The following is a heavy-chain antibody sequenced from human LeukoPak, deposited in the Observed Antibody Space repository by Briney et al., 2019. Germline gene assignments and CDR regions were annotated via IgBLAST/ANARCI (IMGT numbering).Heavy chain of an antibody. CDR2: ISGSGGST. CDR1: GFTFSSYA. D-gene: IGHD3-3*01. V-gene: IGHV3-23*01. Sequence: GGSLRLSCAASGFTFSSYAMSWVRQAPGKGLEWVSAISGSGGSTYYADSVKGRFTISRDNSKNTLYLQMNSLRAEDTAVYYCAKLRFLEWLSPPFDYWGQGTLVTVSS. CDR3: AKLRFLEWLSPPFDY. J-gene: IGHJ4*02.